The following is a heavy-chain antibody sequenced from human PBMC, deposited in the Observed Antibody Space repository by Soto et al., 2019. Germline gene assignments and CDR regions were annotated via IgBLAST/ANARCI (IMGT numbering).Heavy chain of an antibody. D-gene: IGHD6-13*01. Sequence: EVQLLESGGGLVQPGGSLRLSCAATGFTFSSYAMSWVRQAPGKGLEWVSAISGSGGSTYYADSVKGRFTISRDNSKNTLYLQMNSLRAEDTAVYYCAKGCKQQLGYFDYWGQGTLVTVSS. J-gene: IGHJ4*02. CDR2: ISGSGGST. CDR1: GFTFSSYA. CDR3: AKGCKQQLGYFDY. V-gene: IGHV3-23*01.